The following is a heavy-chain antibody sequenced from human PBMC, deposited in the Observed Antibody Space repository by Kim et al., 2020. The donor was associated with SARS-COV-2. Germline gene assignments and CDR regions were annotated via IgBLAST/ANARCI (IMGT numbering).Heavy chain of an antibody. Sequence: SETLSLTCTVSGASMFSYYWSWIRQPPGKGLEWIGYIYDSGSTNYIPSLKSRVSISVDTSKNQFSLNLSSVTAADTAIYYCARGTYRSSGYHFYMDVWG. V-gene: IGHV4-59*01. CDR2: IYDSGST. CDR3: ARGTYRSSGYHFYMDV. CDR1: GASMFSYY. J-gene: IGHJ6*03. D-gene: IGHD6-19*01.